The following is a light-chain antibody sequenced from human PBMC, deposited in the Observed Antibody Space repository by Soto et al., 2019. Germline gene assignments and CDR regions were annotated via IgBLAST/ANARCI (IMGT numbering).Light chain of an antibody. CDR2: DVS. CDR3: TSYAGGNILV. CDR1: SSDVGGYNY. V-gene: IGLV2-11*01. J-gene: IGLJ2*01. Sequence: QSVLTQPRSVSGSPGQSVTISCTGTSSDVGGYNYVSWYQQYPGKAPKLMIYDVSKRPSGVPDRFSGSKSGNTASLTVSGLQADDEADYYCTSYAGGNILVFGGGTKLTVL.